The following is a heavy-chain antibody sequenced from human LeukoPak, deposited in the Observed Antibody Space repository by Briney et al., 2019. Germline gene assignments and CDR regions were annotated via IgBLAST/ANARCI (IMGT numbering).Heavy chain of an antibody. CDR2: IYHSGST. D-gene: IGHD3-22*01. CDR3: ARVGYDSSGLDP. CDR1: GGSISSSNW. J-gene: IGHJ5*02. Sequence: SSETLSLTCAVSGGSISSSNWWSWVRQPPGKGLEWIGEIYHSGSTNYNPSLKSRVTMSVDTSKNQFSLKLSSVTAADTAVYYCARVGYDSSGLDPWGQGTLVTVSS. V-gene: IGHV4-4*02.